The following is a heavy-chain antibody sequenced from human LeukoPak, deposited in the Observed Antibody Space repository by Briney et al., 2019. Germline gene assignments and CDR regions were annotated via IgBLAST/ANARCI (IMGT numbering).Heavy chain of an antibody. CDR3: ASPAGSWKAFDI. CDR1: GGTFSSYA. Sequence: ASVKVSCKASGGTFSSYAISWVRQAPGQGLEWMGGIIPIFGTANYAQKFQGRVTITTDESTSTAYMELSSLRSEDTAVYYCASPAGSWKAFDIWGQGTMVTVSS. V-gene: IGHV1-69*05. D-gene: IGHD6-13*01. CDR2: IIPIFGTA. J-gene: IGHJ3*02.